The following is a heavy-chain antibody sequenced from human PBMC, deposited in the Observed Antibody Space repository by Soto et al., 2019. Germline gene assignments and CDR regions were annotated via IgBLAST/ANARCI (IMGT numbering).Heavy chain of an antibody. CDR2: IYYSGST. CDR1: GGSISSCGYY. J-gene: IGHJ3*02. D-gene: IGHD3-9*01. V-gene: IGHV4-31*03. CDR3: ARTYYDILTGPLREDAFDI. Sequence: SETLSLTCTVSGGSISSCGYYWSWIRQHPGKGLEWIGYIYYSGSTYYNPSLKSRVTISVDTSKNQFSLKLSSVTAADTAVYYCARTYYDILTGPLREDAFDIWGQGTMVTVSS.